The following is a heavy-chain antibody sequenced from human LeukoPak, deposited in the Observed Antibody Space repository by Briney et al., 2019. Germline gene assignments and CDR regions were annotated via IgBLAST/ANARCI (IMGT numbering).Heavy chain of an antibody. CDR2: IYYSGST. CDR1: GGSISSYY. CDR3: ARIVRGVISPDDALDI. D-gene: IGHD3-10*01. Sequence: SETLSLTCTVSGGSISSYYWSWIRQPPGKGLEWIGYIYYSGSTNYSPSLKSRVTISVDTSKNQFSLKLSSVTAADTAVYYCARIVRGVISPDDALDIWGQGTMVTVSS. J-gene: IGHJ3*02. V-gene: IGHV4-59*01.